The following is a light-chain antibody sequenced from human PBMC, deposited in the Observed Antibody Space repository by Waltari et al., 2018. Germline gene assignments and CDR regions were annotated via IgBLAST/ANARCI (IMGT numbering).Light chain of an antibody. J-gene: IGLJ1*01. CDR2: EVS. V-gene: IGLV2-23*02. Sequence: QSALTQPASVSGSPGQSITISCTGTSSDVGNYNLVSWYQQHPGKAPKPLIYEVSPRPSGVSNRFSGSKSGNTASLTISGLQPEDETDYYCCSYAGHSTYVFGTGTKVTVL. CDR3: CSYAGHSTYV. CDR1: SSDVGNYNL.